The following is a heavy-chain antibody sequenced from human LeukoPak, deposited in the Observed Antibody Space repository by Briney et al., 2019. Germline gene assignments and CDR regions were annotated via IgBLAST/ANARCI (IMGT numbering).Heavy chain of an antibody. V-gene: IGHV1-58*02. D-gene: IGHD2-15*01. CDR3: AAVSYCSGGGCYGNGAFDI. J-gene: IGHJ3*02. Sequence: TSVKVSCKASGFTFTTSAMQWVRQARGQRLEWIGWTVVGSGNTNYAQKFQERVTFTRDMSTSTAYMELSSLRPEDTAVYYCAAVSYCSGGGCYGNGAFDIWGQGTMVAVSS. CDR1: GFTFTTSA. CDR2: TVVGSGNT.